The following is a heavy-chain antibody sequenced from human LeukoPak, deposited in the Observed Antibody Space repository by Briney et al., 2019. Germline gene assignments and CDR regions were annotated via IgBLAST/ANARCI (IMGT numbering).Heavy chain of an antibody. V-gene: IGHV4-39*01. D-gene: IGHD3-22*01. CDR1: GSPISSRNYY. CDR3: ARLADYYDSSGPSGFDY. J-gene: IGHJ4*02. CDR2: ICHTGVT. Sequence: SETLSLTCSVSGSPISSRNYYWGWIRQTPGKGLERLGTICHTGVTFYNSSLKSRLTMSVDTSTNQFSVNLTSVTAADTAVYYCARLADYYDSSGPSGFDYWGQGTLVTVSS.